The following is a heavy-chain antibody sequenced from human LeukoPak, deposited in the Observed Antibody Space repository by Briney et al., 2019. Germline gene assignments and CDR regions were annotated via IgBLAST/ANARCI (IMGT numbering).Heavy chain of an antibody. CDR3: ARDDYGGNSEKDAFDI. V-gene: IGHV3-21*01. CDR2: ISSSSGYI. Sequence: GGSLRLSCAASGFTFSSYSMNWVRQAPGKGLEWVSSISSSSGYIYYADSVKGRFTISRDNAKNSLYLQMNSLRAEDTAVYYCARDDYGGNSEKDAFDIWGQGTMVTVSS. D-gene: IGHD4-23*01. J-gene: IGHJ3*02. CDR1: GFTFSSYS.